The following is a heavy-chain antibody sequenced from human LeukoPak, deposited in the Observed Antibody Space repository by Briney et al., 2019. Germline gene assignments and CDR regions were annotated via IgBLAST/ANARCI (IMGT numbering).Heavy chain of an antibody. Sequence: ASVKVSCKASGYSFTDYAMHWVRQAPGQRLEWMGIINPSGGSTSYAQKFQGRVTMTRDTSTSTVYMELSSLRSEDTAVYYCARDPVGFDNWFDPWGQGTLVTVSS. CDR1: GYSFTDYA. CDR3: ARDPVGFDNWFDP. V-gene: IGHV1-46*01. J-gene: IGHJ5*02. CDR2: INPSGGST. D-gene: IGHD3-10*01.